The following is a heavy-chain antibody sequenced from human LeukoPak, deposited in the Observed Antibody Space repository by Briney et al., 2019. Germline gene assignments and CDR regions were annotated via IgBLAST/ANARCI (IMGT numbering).Heavy chain of an antibody. CDR3: ARAPSYDISTGYYPA. D-gene: IGHD3-9*01. J-gene: IGHJ5*02. CDR2: ISYDGSNK. V-gene: IGHV3-30*04. Sequence: PGRSLRLPCAASGFTFSSYAMHWVRQAPGKGLEWVAVISYDGSNKYYADSVKGRFTISRDNSKNTLYLQMNSLRAEDTAVYYCARAPSYDISTGYYPAWGQGTLVTVSS. CDR1: GFTFSSYA.